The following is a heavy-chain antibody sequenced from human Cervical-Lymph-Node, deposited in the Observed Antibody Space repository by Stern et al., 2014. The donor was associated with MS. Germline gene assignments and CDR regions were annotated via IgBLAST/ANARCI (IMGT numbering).Heavy chain of an antibody. Sequence: ESGPTLVKPTQTLTLTCTFSGFSISTSKAGVGWIRQPPGKALEFLAVIYGGDDERRSPSLRNRLTISMGPSDNQVVLRLTNMDPLDTATYYCAHTSIEDLVPYSAFHYWGQGTLVTVSS. J-gene: IGHJ4*02. V-gene: IGHV2-5*02. D-gene: IGHD4-11*01. CDR2: IYGGDDE. CDR1: GFSISTSKAG. CDR3: AHTSIEDLVPYSAFHY.